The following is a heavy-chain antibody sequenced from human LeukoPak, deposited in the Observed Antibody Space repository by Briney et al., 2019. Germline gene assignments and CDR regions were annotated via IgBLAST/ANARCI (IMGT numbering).Heavy chain of an antibody. CDR2: INPNSGGT. D-gene: IGHD3-10*01. J-gene: IGHJ4*02. Sequence: ASVKVSCKASGYTFTGYYMHWVRQAPGQGLEWMGWINPNSGGTNYAQKFQGRVTMTRDTSISTAYMELSRLRSDDTAVYYCAREDYGSGSYGAFDYWGQGTLVTVSS. CDR3: AREDYGSGSYGAFDY. V-gene: IGHV1-2*02. CDR1: GYTFTGYY.